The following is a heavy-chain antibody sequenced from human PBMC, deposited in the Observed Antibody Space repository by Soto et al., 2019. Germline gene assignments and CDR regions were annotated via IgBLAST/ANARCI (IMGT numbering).Heavy chain of an antibody. V-gene: IGHV3-23*01. J-gene: IGHJ4*02. CDR1: GFTFSSYA. D-gene: IGHD3-10*01. Sequence: GGSLRLSCAASGFTFSSYAMSWVRQAPGKGLEWVSAISGSGGSTYYADSVKGQFTISRDNSKNTLYLQMNSLRAEDTAVYYCAKETRRGTMVRGVIIIQGYFDYWGQGTLVTVSS. CDR2: ISGSGGST. CDR3: AKETRRGTMVRGVIIIQGYFDY.